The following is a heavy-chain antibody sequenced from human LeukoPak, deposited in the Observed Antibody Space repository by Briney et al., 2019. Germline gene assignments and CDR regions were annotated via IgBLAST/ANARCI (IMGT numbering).Heavy chain of an antibody. D-gene: IGHD1-26*01. J-gene: IGHJ4*02. V-gene: IGHV4-34*01. CDR1: GGSFSGYD. Sequence: SETLSLTCSVYGGSFSGYDWSWIRQPPVKWLALIGEINHSGSTNYNPSLKSRVTISVDTSKNQFSLKLSSVTAADTAIYYCARVKLVGAKAGFDYWGQGTLVTVSS. CDR3: ARVKLVGAKAGFDY. CDR2: INHSGST.